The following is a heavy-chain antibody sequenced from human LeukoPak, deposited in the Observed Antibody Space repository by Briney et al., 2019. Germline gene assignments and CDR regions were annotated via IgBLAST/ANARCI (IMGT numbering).Heavy chain of an antibody. CDR1: GYTFATYF. Sequence: GASVKVSCKTCGYTFATYFMHWVRQAPGQGLEWMGYIKPNSGVTNYAQKFRGRVTMTWDTSISTAYIELSGLTSDDTAIYYCARPTYCGSNCYFNFDYWGQGTLVTVSS. D-gene: IGHD2-21*02. J-gene: IGHJ4*02. CDR3: ARPTYCGSNCYFNFDY. V-gene: IGHV1-2*02. CDR2: IKPNSGVT.